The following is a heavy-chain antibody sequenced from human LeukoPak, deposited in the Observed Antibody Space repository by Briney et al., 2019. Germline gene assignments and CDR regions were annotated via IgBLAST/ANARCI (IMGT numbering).Heavy chain of an antibody. J-gene: IGHJ5*02. D-gene: IGHD2-15*01. V-gene: IGHV1-18*01. CDR3: ARGGLVVVVATTPSTTPGLLHWLDP. Sequence: WASVKVSCKASGYTFTRYGISWVRQAPGQGLEWMGWISAYNGNTKYAQKVLGRVTMTADTSTSTAYMELRSLRSDDTAAYYCARGGLVVVVATTPSTTPGLLHWLDPWGQGTLVSVSS. CDR1: GYTFTRYG. CDR2: ISAYNGNT.